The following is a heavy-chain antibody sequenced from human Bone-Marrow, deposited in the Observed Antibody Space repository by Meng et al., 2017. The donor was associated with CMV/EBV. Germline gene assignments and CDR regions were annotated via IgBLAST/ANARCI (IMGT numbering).Heavy chain of an antibody. CDR3: ARIREYHGVYYFDY. CDR2: IDWDDDK. D-gene: IGHD2-2*01. J-gene: IGHJ4*02. V-gene: IGHV2-70D*14. CDR1: GFSLSTSGMR. Sequence: SGPTLGKPTQTLTLTCTFSGFSLSTSGMRVSWIRQPPGKALEWLARIDWDDDKFYSTSLKTRLTISKDTSKNQEVLTMTNMDPVDTATYYCARIREYHGVYYFDYWGQGTLVTVSS.